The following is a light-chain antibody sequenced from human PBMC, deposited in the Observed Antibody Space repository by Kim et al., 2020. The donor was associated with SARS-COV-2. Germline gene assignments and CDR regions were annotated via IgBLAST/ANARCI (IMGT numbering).Light chain of an antibody. V-gene: IGLV3-21*01. J-gene: IGLJ3*02. CDR1: NIGSKR. Sequence: PGKRARSTGGGNNIGSKRVRGYQQKPGQAAVLVIYYDSDRPSGIPERFSGSNSGNTATLTIGSVEAGDEADYYCQVWDSSSDPWVFGGGTQLTVL. CDR3: QVWDSSSDPWV. CDR2: YDS.